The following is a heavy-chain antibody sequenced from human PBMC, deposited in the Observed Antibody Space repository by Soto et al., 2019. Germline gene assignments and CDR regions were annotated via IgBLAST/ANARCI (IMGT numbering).Heavy chain of an antibody. Sequence: QVQLVQSGAEVKKPGASVKVSCKASGYTFTSYYMHWVRQAPGQGLEWMGIINPSGGSTSYAQKFQGRVTMTRDTSTSTVYKELSSLRSEDTAVYYCASRRPPGGTIFEDYYYGMDVWGQGTTVTVSS. CDR1: GYTFTSYY. V-gene: IGHV1-46*01. CDR3: ASRRPPGGTIFEDYYYGMDV. D-gene: IGHD3-3*01. J-gene: IGHJ6*02. CDR2: INPSGGST.